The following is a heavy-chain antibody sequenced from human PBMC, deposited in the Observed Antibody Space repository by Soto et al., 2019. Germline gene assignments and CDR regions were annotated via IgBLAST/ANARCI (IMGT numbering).Heavy chain of an antibody. CDR3: AREVNIYYDSSGYPLDI. CDR2: ISGHTGDT. J-gene: IGHJ3*02. V-gene: IGHV1-18*01. D-gene: IGHD3-22*01. Sequence: ASVKVACKASGDTFTSYCISWVRQAPGQGLEWVAWISGHTGDTHYAQKLQDRVTLTTDTSTNIVYMELRSLGSDDTAVYYCAREVNIYYDSSGYPLDIWG. CDR1: GDTFTSYC.